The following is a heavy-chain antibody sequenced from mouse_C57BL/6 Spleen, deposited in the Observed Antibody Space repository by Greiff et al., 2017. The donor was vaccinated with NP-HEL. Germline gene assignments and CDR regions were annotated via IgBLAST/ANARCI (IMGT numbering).Heavy chain of an antibody. V-gene: IGHV1-64*01. Sequence: QVQLQQSGAELVKPGASVKLSCKASGYTFTSYWMHWVKQRPGQGLEWIGMIHPNSGSTNYNEKFKSKATLTVDKSSSTAYMQLSSLTSEDSAVYYCARSGDYYGSSPWFAYWGQGTLVTVSA. CDR2: IHPNSGST. D-gene: IGHD1-1*01. J-gene: IGHJ3*01. CDR3: ARSGDYYGSSPWFAY. CDR1: GYTFTSYW.